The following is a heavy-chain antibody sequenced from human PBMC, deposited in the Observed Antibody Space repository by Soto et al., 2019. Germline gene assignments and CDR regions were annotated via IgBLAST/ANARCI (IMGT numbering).Heavy chain of an antibody. D-gene: IGHD1-1*01. CDR2: IEQDGSER. Sequence: GGSLRLSCAASGFTFSTYWMSWVRQAPGEGLEWVANIEQDGSERYYVDSVKGRFTISRDNAKNSLYLQMNSLRAEDTAVYYCARDTRYSCDYWGQGSLVTVSS. CDR1: GFTFSTYW. J-gene: IGHJ4*02. V-gene: IGHV3-7*01. CDR3: ARDTRYSCDY.